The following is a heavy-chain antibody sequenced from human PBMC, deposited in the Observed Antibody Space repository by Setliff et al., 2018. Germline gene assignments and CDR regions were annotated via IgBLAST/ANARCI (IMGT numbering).Heavy chain of an antibody. CDR3: ARSRSNFWSGYFNWFDP. J-gene: IGHJ5*02. Sequence: SLKISCKGSGYSFTSYWIGWVRQMPGKGLEWMGITYPGDSDTRYSPSFQGQVTISADKSISTAYLQWSSLKASDTAMYYCARSRSNFWSGYFNWFDPWGQGTLVTVSS. D-gene: IGHD3-3*01. CDR1: GYSFTSYW. V-gene: IGHV5-51*01. CDR2: TYPGDSDT.